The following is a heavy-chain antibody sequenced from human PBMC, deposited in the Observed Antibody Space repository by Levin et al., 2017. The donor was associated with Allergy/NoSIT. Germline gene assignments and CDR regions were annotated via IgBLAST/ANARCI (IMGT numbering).Heavy chain of an antibody. CDR1: GYSFSTYW. D-gene: IGHD6-13*01. Sequence: GESLKISCKGSGYSFSTYWIAWVRQMPGKGLELMGIIYPGDSRTRYGPSFQGQVTISADKSIGTAYLQWSSLKVSDTAKYFCARPRYSTSWGPDEYFQHWGQGTQVTVSS. J-gene: IGHJ1*01. CDR3: ARPRYSTSWGPDEYFQH. CDR2: IYPGDSRT. V-gene: IGHV5-51*01.